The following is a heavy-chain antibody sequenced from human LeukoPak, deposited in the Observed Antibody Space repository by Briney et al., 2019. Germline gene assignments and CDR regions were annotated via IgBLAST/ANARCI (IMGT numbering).Heavy chain of an antibody. CDR1: GYTFTSYG. Sequence: ASVKVSCKASGYTFTSYGISWVRQAPGQGLEWMGWISAYNGNTNYAQKLRGRVTMTTDTSTSTAYMELRSLRSDDTAVYYCARVGASYYYDSSGYYYFDYWGQGTLVAVSS. D-gene: IGHD3-22*01. CDR2: ISAYNGNT. V-gene: IGHV1-18*01. CDR3: ARVGASYYYDSSGYYYFDY. J-gene: IGHJ4*02.